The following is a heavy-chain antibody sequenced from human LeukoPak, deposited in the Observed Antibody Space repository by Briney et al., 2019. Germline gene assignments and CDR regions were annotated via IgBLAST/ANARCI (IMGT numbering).Heavy chain of an antibody. J-gene: IGHJ6*03. CDR2: IIPIFGTP. CDR1: GGTFSSYA. CDR3: ARVLMVDFWSGYYRSYYMDV. Sequence: GASVKVSCKASGGTFSSYAINWVRQAPGQGLEWMGGIIPIFGTPNYAQKFQGRVTITTDESTSTAYMELSSLRSEDTAVYYCARVLMVDFWSGYYRSYYMDVWGKGTTVTVSS. D-gene: IGHD3-3*01. V-gene: IGHV1-69*05.